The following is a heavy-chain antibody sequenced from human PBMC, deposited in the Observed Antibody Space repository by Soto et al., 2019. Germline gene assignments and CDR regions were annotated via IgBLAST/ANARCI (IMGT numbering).Heavy chain of an antibody. J-gene: IGHJ4*02. D-gene: IGHD3-10*01. CDR1: GGSISRGDYY. CDR3: ARVGGFGATTIDF. Sequence: SETLSLTCTVSGGSISRGDYYWSWIRQPPGKGLEWIGYIYYSGSTYYNPSLKSRVTISVDTSKNQFSLKLSSVTAADTAVYYCARVGGFGATTIDFWGQGTLVTVSS. CDR2: IYYSGST. V-gene: IGHV4-30-4*01.